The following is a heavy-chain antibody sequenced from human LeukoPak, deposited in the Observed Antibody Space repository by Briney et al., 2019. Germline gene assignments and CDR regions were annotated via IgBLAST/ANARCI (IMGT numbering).Heavy chain of an antibody. V-gene: IGHV3-7*04. D-gene: IGHD2-2*01. CDR2: IRQDGSEK. CDR1: GFTFSSNW. Sequence: GGSLRLSCAASGFTFSSNWMSWVRQAPGKGLEWVANIRQDGSEKYYVDSVKGRFTISRDNAKNSLYLQMSSLRAEDTAVYYCVRGGYCSTTRCYLDKWGQGTLVTVSS. CDR3: VRGGYCSTTRCYLDK. J-gene: IGHJ4*02.